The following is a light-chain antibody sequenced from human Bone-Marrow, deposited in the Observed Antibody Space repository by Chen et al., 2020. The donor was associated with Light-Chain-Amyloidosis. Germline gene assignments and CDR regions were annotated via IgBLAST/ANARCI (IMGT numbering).Light chain of an antibody. Sequence: SYELTQPPSVSVSPGQTARITCSGDDLPTKYAYWFQQKPGQAPVLVIHRDTERPWGISERFSGSSSGTTATLTSSGDQAEDEADYHCQSADSSGTYEVIFGGGTKLTVL. CDR2: RDT. CDR3: QSADSSGTYEVI. J-gene: IGLJ2*01. V-gene: IGLV3-25*03. CDR1: DLPTKY.